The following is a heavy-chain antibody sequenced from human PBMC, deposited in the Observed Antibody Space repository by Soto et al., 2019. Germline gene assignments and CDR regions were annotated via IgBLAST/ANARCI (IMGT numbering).Heavy chain of an antibody. D-gene: IGHD2-21*01. J-gene: IGHJ6*02. Sequence: SVKVSCKASGFTFPSSAVQWVRQARGQRLEWIARIVVGSGTTTYAQKFQGRVTMTSDTSTSTVYMELSSLRSEDTAVFYCARASAVVVNHMDVWGQGTTVTVSS. CDR1: GFTFPSSA. CDR3: ARASAVVVNHMDV. CDR2: IVVGSGTT. V-gene: IGHV1-58*01.